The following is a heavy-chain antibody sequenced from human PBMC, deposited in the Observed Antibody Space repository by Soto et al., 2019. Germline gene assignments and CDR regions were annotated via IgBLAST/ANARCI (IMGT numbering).Heavy chain of an antibody. Sequence: SVKVSCKASGFTFTSSAMQWVRQARGQRLEWIGWIVVGSGNTNYAQKFQERVTITRDMSTSTAYMELSSLRSEDTAVYHCYCSRSLFLMQGDIWGQGTMVTVSS. V-gene: IGHV1-58*02. CDR3: YCSRSLFLMQGDI. J-gene: IGHJ3*02. D-gene: IGHD2-2*01. CDR2: IVVGSGNT. CDR1: GFTFTSSA.